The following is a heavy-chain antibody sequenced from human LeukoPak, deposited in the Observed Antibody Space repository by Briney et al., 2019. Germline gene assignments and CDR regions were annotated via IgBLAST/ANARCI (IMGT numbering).Heavy chain of an antibody. V-gene: IGHV3-20*04. CDR1: GFTFDDYG. D-gene: IGHD3-10*01. Sequence: GGSLRLSCAASGFTFDDYGMSWVRQAPGKGLEWVSGINWNGGSTGYADSVKGRFSISRDNAKNSLYLQVSSLRAEDTAWYYCARGQKYYGSGSQTFDIWGQGTMVTVSS. CDR3: ARGQKYYGSGSQTFDI. CDR2: INWNGGST. J-gene: IGHJ3*02.